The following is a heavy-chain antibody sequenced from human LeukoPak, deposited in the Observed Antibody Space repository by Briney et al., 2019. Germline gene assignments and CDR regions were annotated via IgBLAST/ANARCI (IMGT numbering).Heavy chain of an antibody. Sequence: KPSQTLSLTCNVSGVSISSYFWTWIRQPAGKGLEWIGRIRASGTTNYNSSLKSRVSMSVDTSKNQFSLKLTSVTAASTSVYFCAREGADVYGRAFDYWRQGTLVSVSS. CDR3: AREGADVYGRAFDY. V-gene: IGHV4-4*07. J-gene: IGHJ4*02. D-gene: IGHD3-10*01. CDR2: IRASGTT. CDR1: GVSISSYF.